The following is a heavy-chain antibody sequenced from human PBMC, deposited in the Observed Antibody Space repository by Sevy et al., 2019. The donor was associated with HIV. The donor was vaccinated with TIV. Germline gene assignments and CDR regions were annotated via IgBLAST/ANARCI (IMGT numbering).Heavy chain of an antibody. CDR3: ASGPTTMFYFDS. CDR1: GGSISRSNW. V-gene: IGHV4-4*02. J-gene: IGHJ4*02. CDR2: VYYTGST. D-gene: IGHD1-26*01. Sequence: SETLSLTCAVSGGSISRSNWWSWVHQPPGKGLEWIGEVYYTGSTNYRPSLKSRVTISIDRSKNQVSLRLSSVTAADTAVYLCASGPTTMFYFDSWGQGALVTVSS.